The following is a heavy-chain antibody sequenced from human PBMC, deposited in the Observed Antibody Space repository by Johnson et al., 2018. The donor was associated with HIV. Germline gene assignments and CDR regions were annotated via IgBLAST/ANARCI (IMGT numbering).Heavy chain of an antibody. CDR3: AREGEPDGFDI. CDR1: GFTFSSYG. D-gene: IGHD3-16*01. J-gene: IGHJ3*02. CDR2: IWYDGSNK. V-gene: IGHV3-33*01. Sequence: QVQLVESGGGVVQPGGSLRLSCAASGFTFSSYGMHWVRQAPGKGLEWVAVIWYDGSNKYYVDSVRGRFTISRDNAKNSLYLQMNSLRAEDTAVYYCAREGEPDGFDIWGQGTMVTVSS.